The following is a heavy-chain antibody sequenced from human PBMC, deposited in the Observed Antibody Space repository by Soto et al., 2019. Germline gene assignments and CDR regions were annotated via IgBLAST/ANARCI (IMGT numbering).Heavy chain of an antibody. CDR3: ARENRRNSEAYSYYYFMDV. CDR2: ITTSHSTV. D-gene: IGHD4-4*01. J-gene: IGHJ6*03. V-gene: IGHV3-48*01. CDR1: GCTFSSYS. Sequence: VGSLRLSCTASGCTFSSYSINWVRQAPGKGLEWVSYITTSHSTVSYADSVKGRFTLSRDSAKNSLYLQMNSLRAEDTAVYYCARENRRNSEAYSYYYFMDVWGKGTTVTVSS.